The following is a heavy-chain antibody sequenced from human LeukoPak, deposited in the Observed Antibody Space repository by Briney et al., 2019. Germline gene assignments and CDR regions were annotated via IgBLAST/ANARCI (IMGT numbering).Heavy chain of an antibody. J-gene: IGHJ4*02. CDR1: GFTFSSSA. Sequence: GGSLRLSCAASGFTFSSSAMTWVRRAPGEGLEWVSTISGSSYTTFYADSVQGRFTISRDNSRNTLYLQMNSLRAEDTAVYYCAKSRITMVRGVIPPDFDYWGQGTLVTVSS. D-gene: IGHD3-10*01. CDR2: ISGSSYTT. CDR3: AKSRITMVRGVIPPDFDY. V-gene: IGHV3-23*01.